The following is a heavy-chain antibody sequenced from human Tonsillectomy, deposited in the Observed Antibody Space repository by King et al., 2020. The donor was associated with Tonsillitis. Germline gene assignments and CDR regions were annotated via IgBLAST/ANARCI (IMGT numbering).Heavy chain of an antibody. J-gene: IGHJ4*02. D-gene: IGHD5-18*01. CDR1: GFTFSSSA. V-gene: IGHV3-23*04. Sequence: DVQLVESGGGLVQPGGSLRLSCAASGFTFSSSAMTWVRQAPGKGLEWVSGISGSGGRTNYADSVKGRFTISRDNSKNTLYLQMNILGAEDTALYYCAKGVSTAMVYYFDYWGQGTLVTVSS. CDR3: AKGVSTAMVYYFDY. CDR2: ISGSGGRT.